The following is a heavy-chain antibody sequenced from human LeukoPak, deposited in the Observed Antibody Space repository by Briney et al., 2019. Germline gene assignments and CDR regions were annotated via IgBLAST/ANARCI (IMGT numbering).Heavy chain of an antibody. J-gene: IGHJ4*02. CDR3: ARVLLWFGDFDY. D-gene: IGHD3-10*01. CDR2: IYYSGST. CDR1: GGSISSGDYY. V-gene: IGHV4-30-4*08. Sequence: PSETLSLTCTVSGGSISSGDYYWSWIRQPPGKGLGWIGYIYYSGSTYYNPSLKSRVTISVDTSKNQFSLKLSSVTAADTAVYYCARVLLWFGDFDYWGQGTLVTVSS.